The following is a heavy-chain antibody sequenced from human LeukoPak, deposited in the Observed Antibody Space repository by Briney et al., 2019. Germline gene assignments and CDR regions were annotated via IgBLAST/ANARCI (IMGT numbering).Heavy chain of an antibody. V-gene: IGHV1-2*02. Sequence: ASVKVSCKTSGYRFTDYYMHWVRQAPGQGLEWMGWISPNSGGTSSAQKFQGRVTMTRDTSITTVYMEVSWLTSDDTAIYYCARADRLHGGPYLIGPWGQGTLVTVSS. CDR1: GYRFTDYY. D-gene: IGHD2-21*01. CDR3: ARADRLHGGPYLIGP. J-gene: IGHJ5*02. CDR2: ISPNSGGT.